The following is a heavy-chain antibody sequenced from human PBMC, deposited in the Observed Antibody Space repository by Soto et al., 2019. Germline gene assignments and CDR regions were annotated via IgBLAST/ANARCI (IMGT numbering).Heavy chain of an antibody. V-gene: IGHV4-34*01. J-gene: IGHJ5*02. D-gene: IGHD6-25*01. CDR1: GGSISSYY. CDR3: ARSAVGRSGWFDP. CDR2: INHSGST. Sequence: SETLSLTCTVSGGSISSYYWSWIRQPPGKGLEWIGEINHSGSTNYNPSLKSRVTISVDTSKNQFSLKLSSVTAADTAVYYCARSAVGRSGWFDPWGQGTLVTVSS.